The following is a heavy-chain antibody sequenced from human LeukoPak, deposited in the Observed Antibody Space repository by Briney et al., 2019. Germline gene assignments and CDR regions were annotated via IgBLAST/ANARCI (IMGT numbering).Heavy chain of an antibody. CDR2: ISSSSSYI. Sequence: GGSLRLSCAASGFTFSSYSMNWVRQAPGKGLEWVSSISSSSSYIYYADSVKGRFTISRDNAKNSLYLQMNSLRAEDTAVYYCASLVTMVRGVTWGQGTRVTVSS. J-gene: IGHJ4*02. D-gene: IGHD3-10*01. V-gene: IGHV3-21*01. CDR1: GFTFSSYS. CDR3: ASLVTMVRGVT.